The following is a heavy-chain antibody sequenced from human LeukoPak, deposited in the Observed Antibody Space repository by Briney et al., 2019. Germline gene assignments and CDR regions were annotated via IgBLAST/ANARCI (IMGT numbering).Heavy chain of an antibody. CDR2: IKQDGSEQ. CDR1: GFTFSSYG. Sequence: GGSLRLSCAASGFTFSSYGMHWVRQAPGKGLEWVANIKQDGSEQYYVDSVKGRSTISRDNAKNSLYLQMNSLRAEDTAVYYCARDNGSLDAFDIWGQGTMVTVSS. J-gene: IGHJ3*02. CDR3: ARDNGSLDAFDI. V-gene: IGHV3-7*03. D-gene: IGHD2-8*01.